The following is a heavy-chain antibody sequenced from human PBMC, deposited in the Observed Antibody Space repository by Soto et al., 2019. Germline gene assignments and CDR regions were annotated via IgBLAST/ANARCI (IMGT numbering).Heavy chain of an antibody. J-gene: IGHJ4*02. CDR3: ARDLIGKMATISHIDY. D-gene: IGHD5-12*01. V-gene: IGHV3-11*05. CDR1: GFTFSDYY. CDR2: ISSSSSYT. Sequence: PGGSLRLSCAASGFTFSDYYMSWIRQAQGKGLEWVSYISSSSSYTNYADSVKGRFTISRDNAKNSLYLQMNSLRAEDTAVYYCARDLIGKMATISHIDYWGQGTLVTVSS.